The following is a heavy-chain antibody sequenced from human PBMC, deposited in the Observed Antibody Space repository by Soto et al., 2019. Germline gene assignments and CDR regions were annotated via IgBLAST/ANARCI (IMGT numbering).Heavy chain of an antibody. V-gene: IGHV3-73*02. Sequence: EVQLVESGGGLVQPGGSLKLSCAASGFIFSGSAIHWVRQASGKGLEWVGRIRSRANNFATSSAASVKGRFTFSRDDAKNTAYLQMNNLKPEDTAVYYCARGQGAAIGDYYYHGMDVWGQGTTVTVS. D-gene: IGHD2-2*02. CDR2: IRSRANNFAT. CDR1: GFIFSGSA. J-gene: IGHJ6*02. CDR3: ARGQGAAIGDYYYHGMDV.